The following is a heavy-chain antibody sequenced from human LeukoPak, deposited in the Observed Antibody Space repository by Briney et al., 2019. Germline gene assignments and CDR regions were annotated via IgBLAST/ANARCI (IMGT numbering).Heavy chain of an antibody. V-gene: IGHV3-30*04. CDR3: ARDGGRELWPLFYFDY. CDR1: GFTFSSYA. J-gene: IGHJ4*02. D-gene: IGHD1-26*01. CDR2: ISYDGSNK. Sequence: GRSLRLSCAASGFTFSSYAMHWVRQAPGKGLEWVAVISYDGSNKYYADSVKGRFTISRDNSKNTLYLQMSSLRAEDTAVYYCARDGGRELWPLFYFDYWGQGTLVTVSS.